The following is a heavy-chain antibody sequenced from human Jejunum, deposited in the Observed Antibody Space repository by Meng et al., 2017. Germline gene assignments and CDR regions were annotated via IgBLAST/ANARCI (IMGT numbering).Heavy chain of an antibody. V-gene: IGHV3-33*01. D-gene: IGHD3/OR15-3a*01. CDR1: GFIFSNYG. J-gene: IGHJ4*02. CDR3: ARDFGPRDTPYHPTNYFNS. CDR2: IWHDGSRK. Sequence: GESLKISCGASGFIFSNYGMHWVRQAPGKGLERVAVIWHDGSRKEYGDSVKGRFTMSRDNSKKTVYLEMNSLRGDDTAVYYCARDFGPRDTPYHPTNYFNSWGQGTQVTVSS.